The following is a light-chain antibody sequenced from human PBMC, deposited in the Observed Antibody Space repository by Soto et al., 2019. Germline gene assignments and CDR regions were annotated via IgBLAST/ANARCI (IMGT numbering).Light chain of an antibody. J-gene: IGLJ1*01. CDR1: SSDVGRYDY. V-gene: IGLV2-14*01. Sequence: QSALTQPASVSGSPGQSITISCTGTSSDVGRYDYVSWYQHHPGKAPQLMIYEVSNRPSGVSNRLSGSESGHTASLTISGLQAEDETDYYCSSFTSTGTLGFGTGTKVT. CDR3: SSFTSTGTLG. CDR2: EVS.